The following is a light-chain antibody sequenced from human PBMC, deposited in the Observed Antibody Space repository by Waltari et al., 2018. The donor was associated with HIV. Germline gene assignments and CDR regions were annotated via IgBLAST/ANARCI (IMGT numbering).Light chain of an antibody. J-gene: IGKJ3*01. V-gene: IGKV4-1*01. CDR3: QQYFSTPSFT. CDR1: ESGLYSSNNKNY. Sequence: EIIMTQAPDSLAVSLGERATISGKSSESGLYSSNNKNYFGCYQQQPGHPPKLLLYCASTRESGVPDRFSGSGSWTAFTLPIISLQAEDVAVYYCQQYFSTPSFTFGPGTKVDIK. CDR2: CAS.